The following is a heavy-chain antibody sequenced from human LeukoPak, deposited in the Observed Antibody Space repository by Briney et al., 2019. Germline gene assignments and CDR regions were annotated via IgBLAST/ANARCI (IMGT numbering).Heavy chain of an antibody. CDR3: AREYCSSTSCYSAFDI. D-gene: IGHD2-2*01. CDR2: INPNSGGT. Sequence: ASVKDSCKASGYTFTGYYMHWVRQAPGQGLEWMGWINPNSGGTNYAQKFQGRVTMTRDTSISTAYMELSRLRSDDTAVYYCAREYCSSTSCYSAFDIWGQGTMVTVSS. J-gene: IGHJ3*02. V-gene: IGHV1-2*02. CDR1: GYTFTGYY.